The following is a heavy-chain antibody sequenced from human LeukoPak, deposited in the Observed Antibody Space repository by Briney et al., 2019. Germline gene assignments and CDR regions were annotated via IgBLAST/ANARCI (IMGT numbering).Heavy chain of an antibody. CDR2: IYHSGST. CDR1: GYSISSGYY. D-gene: IGHD3-10*01. Sequence: SETLSLTCTVSGYSISSGYYWGWIRQPPGKGLEWIGSIYHSGSTYYNPSLKSRVTISVDTSKNQFSLKLSSVTAADTAVYYCARLGITMVRGVILYWGQGTLVTVSS. CDR3: ARLGITMVRGVILY. V-gene: IGHV4-38-2*02. J-gene: IGHJ4*02.